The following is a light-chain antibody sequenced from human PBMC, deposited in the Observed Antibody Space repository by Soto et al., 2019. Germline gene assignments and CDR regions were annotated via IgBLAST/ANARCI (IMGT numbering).Light chain of an antibody. V-gene: IGKV3-20*01. J-gene: IGKJ1*01. CDR3: QQYGSSPGT. Sequence: EIVLTQSPGTLSLSPGERVTLSCRASQSVSSSYLAWYQQKPGQAPRLLIYAASSRATGIPDRFSGSGSGTDFTLTISRLEPEDFAVYYCQQYGSSPGTFGQGTKVEIK. CDR1: QSVSSSY. CDR2: AAS.